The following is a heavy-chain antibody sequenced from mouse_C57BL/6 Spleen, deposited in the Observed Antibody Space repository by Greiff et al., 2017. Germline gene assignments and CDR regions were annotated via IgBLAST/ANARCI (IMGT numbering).Heavy chain of an antibody. V-gene: IGHV1-15*01. J-gene: IGHJ4*01. CDR2: IDPETGGT. CDR1: GYTFTDYE. Sequence: QVQLQQSGAELVRPGASVTLSCKASGYTFTDYEMHWVKQTPVHGLEWIGAIDPETGGTAYNQKFKGKAILTADKSSSTAYMELRSLTSEDAAVYYCISGLRDAMDYWGQGTSVTVSS. D-gene: IGHD3-1*01. CDR3: ISGLRDAMDY.